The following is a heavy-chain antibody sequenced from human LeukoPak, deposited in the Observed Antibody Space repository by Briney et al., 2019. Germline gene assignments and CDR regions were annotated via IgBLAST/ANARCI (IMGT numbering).Heavy chain of an antibody. CDR3: ARLGRYDILIGYWGGSDY. CDR1: GFTFSSYA. J-gene: IGHJ4*02. D-gene: IGHD3-9*01. CDR2: ISSNGGST. V-gene: IGHV3-64*01. Sequence: GGSLRLSCAASGFTFSSYAMHWVRQAPGKGLEYVSAISSNGGSTYYANSVKGRFTISRDNSKNTLYLQMGSLRAEDMAVYYCARLGRYDILIGYWGGSDYWGQGTLVTVSP.